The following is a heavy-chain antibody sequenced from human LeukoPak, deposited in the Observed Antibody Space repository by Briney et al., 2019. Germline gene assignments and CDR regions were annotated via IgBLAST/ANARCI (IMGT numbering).Heavy chain of an antibody. Sequence: SMKVSCKASGGTFSRYAISWVRQAPGQGLEWMGGIIPIFGTANYAQKFQGRVTITADESTSTAYMELSSLRSEDTVVYYCARDSGRGVAGNLDYWGQGTLVTVSS. CDR3: ARDSGRGVAGNLDY. CDR2: IIPIFGTA. D-gene: IGHD6-19*01. J-gene: IGHJ4*02. CDR1: GGTFSRYA. V-gene: IGHV1-69*13.